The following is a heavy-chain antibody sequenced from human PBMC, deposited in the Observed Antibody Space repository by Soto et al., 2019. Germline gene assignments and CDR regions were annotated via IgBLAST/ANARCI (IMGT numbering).Heavy chain of an antibody. Sequence: SETLSLTCTVSGGSISNYYWSWIRQPPVKGLEWIGYIYNSGSTNHSPSLKSRITISVDTSKNQFSLKLSSVTAADTAVYYCARLWGLDAFDIWGQGTMVT. CDR3: ARLWGLDAFDI. CDR1: GGSISNYY. CDR2: IYNSGST. J-gene: IGHJ3*02. V-gene: IGHV4-59*08. D-gene: IGHD7-27*01.